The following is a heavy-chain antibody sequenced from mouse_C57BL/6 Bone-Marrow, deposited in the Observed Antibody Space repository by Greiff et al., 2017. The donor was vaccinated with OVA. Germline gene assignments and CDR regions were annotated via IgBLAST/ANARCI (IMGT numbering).Heavy chain of an antibody. J-gene: IGHJ2*01. V-gene: IGHV1-26*01. CDR1: GYTFTDYY. Sequence: VQLQQSGPELVKPGASVKISCNASGYTFTDYYMNWVKQSHGKSLEWIGDINPNNGGTSYNQKFKGKATLTVDKSSSTAYMELRSLTSEDSAVYYCARRGGSPDYWGQGTTLTVSS. CDR2: INPNNGGT. CDR3: ARRGGSPDY.